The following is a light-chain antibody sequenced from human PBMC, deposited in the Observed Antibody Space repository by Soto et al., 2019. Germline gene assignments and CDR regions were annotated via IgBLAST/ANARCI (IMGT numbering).Light chain of an antibody. V-gene: IGKV3-20*01. CDR2: GAS. J-gene: IGKJ1*01. Sequence: ESVLTQSPGTLSLSPGERSTLSCMASQSVSNNYLAWYQQKPGQAPRLLIHGASNRATGIPDRLSGSGSGTVFTLTISRQEPEEFAVYDCQQYGSSGTCGQGTKVDNK. CDR1: QSVSNNY. CDR3: QQYGSSGT.